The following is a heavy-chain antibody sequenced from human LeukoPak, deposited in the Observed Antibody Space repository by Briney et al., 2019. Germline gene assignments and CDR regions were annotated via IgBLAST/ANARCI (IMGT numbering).Heavy chain of an antibody. CDR1: GGSLTNYY. J-gene: IGHJ6*03. D-gene: IGHD3-10*01. V-gene: IGHV4-59*01. Sequence: SETLSLTCTVSGGSLTNYYWSWIRQPPGKGLEWIGYIYYSGSTNYNPSLKSRVTISVDTSKNQFSLKLSSVTAADTAVYYCARDLAGGGFGDPAGYYYMDVWGKGTTVTISS. CDR3: ARDLAGGGFGDPAGYYYMDV. CDR2: IYYSGST.